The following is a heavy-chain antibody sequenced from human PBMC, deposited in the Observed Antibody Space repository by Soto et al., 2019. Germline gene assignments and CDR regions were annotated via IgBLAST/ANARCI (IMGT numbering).Heavy chain of an antibody. CDR3: ARAYFRVTMVRGVTPYYFDY. D-gene: IGHD3-10*01. CDR2: INHSGIT. V-gene: IGHV4-34*01. Sequence: SDTLSLTCAVYCGSFSGYYWSWIRQPPGNGVEWIWEINHSGITNYNPSLKSRVTISVDTSKNQFSLKLSSVTAADTAVYYCARAYFRVTMVRGVTPYYFDYWGQGTLVTVSS. J-gene: IGHJ4*02. CDR1: CGSFSGYY.